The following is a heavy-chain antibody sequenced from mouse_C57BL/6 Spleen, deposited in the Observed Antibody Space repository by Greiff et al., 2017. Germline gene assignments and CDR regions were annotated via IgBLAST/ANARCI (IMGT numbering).Heavy chain of an antibody. CDR2: ISDGGSYT. Sequence: EVQRVESGGGLVKPGGSLKLSCAASGFTFSSYAMSWVRQTPEKRLEWVATISDGGSYTYYPDNVKGRFTISRDNAKNNLYLQMSHLKSEDTAMYYCSSGGLRREYYFYYWGQGTTLTVSS. J-gene: IGHJ2*01. CDR3: SSGGLRREYYFYY. CDR1: GFTFSSYA. D-gene: IGHD2-4*01. V-gene: IGHV5-4*01.